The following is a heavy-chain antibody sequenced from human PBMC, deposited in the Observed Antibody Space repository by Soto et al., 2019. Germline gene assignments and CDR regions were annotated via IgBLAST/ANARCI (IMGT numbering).Heavy chain of an antibody. CDR2: IYYSGST. V-gene: IGHV4-31*02. CDR1: GGCISSGGFY. J-gene: IGHJ6*02. CDR3: ARYGARYYYYGMDV. D-gene: IGHD3-10*01. Sequence: IIYLARTVCGGCISSGGFYWSRIRQHPGKGLEWIGYIYYSGSTYYNPSLKSRVTISVDTSKNQFSLKLSSVTAADTAVYYCARYGARYYYYGMDVCGQGTTVTGSS.